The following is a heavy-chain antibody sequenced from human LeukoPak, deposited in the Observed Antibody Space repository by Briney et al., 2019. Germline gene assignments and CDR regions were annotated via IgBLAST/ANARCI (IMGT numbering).Heavy chain of an antibody. CDR2: INQGGSVK. D-gene: IGHD5-12*01. CDR1: GFTFRSYW. Sequence: GGSLRLSCAASGFTFRSYWMSWVRQAPGKGLGWVANINQGGSVKYYVDSVKGRFTISRDDAKNSLYVQMNSLRDEDTAVYYCARVGYSGWNLEYWGQGTLVTASS. J-gene: IGHJ4*02. V-gene: IGHV3-7*01. CDR3: ARVGYSGWNLEY.